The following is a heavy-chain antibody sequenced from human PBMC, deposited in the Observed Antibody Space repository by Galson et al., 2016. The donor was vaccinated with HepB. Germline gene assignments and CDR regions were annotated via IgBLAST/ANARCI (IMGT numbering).Heavy chain of an antibody. CDR3: ARDGDAYNHDS. CDR1: GFNIRSYW. Sequence: SLRLSCAASGFNIRSYWMHWVRQGPGKRLVWVSRIKGDASYTNYADSVKGRFTISRDNVKNTLYLQMNSLRAEDTAVYYCARDGDAYNHDSWGQGTLVTVSS. V-gene: IGHV3-74*01. J-gene: IGHJ4*02. CDR2: IKGDASYT. D-gene: IGHD5-24*01.